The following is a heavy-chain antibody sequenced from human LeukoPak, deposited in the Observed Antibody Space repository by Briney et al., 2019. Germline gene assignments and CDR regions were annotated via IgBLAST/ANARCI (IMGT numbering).Heavy chain of an antibody. Sequence: GGSLRLSCAASAFNVSGYTVNWVRQAPGKGLEWISSIRSRNNYITYAASVEGRFTISRDNTKNSLYLQMNSLRVEDTAVYYCARVFSTSRRGYDYMDVWGKGTSVIISS. CDR1: AFNVSGYT. CDR3: ARVFSTSRRGYDYMDV. J-gene: IGHJ6*03. CDR2: IRSRNNYI. D-gene: IGHD6-6*01. V-gene: IGHV3-21*01.